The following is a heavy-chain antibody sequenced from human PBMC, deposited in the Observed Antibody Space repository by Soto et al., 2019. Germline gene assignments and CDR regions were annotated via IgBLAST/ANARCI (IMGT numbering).Heavy chain of an antibody. CDR3: ARDDRYNYGSGSYYVGWFDP. J-gene: IGHJ5*02. CDR2: IIPIFGNK. V-gene: IGHV1-18*01. CDR1: GGTFSSYA. D-gene: IGHD3-10*01. Sequence: ASVKVSCKASGGTFSSYAISWVRQAPGQGLEWMGGIIPIFGNKNYAQKLQGRVTMTTDTSTSTAYMELRSLRSDDTAVYYCARDDRYNYGSGSYYVGWFDPWGQGTLVTVSS.